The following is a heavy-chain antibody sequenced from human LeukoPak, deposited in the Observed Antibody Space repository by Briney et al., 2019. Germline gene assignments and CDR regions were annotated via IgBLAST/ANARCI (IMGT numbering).Heavy chain of an antibody. D-gene: IGHD4-17*01. Sequence: SETLSLTCTVSGDSITRGTYDWNWIRQPAGKGLEWIGRIHTSSRVSYNPSLKSRVTISIDTSRNLVSLRLTSVIAADAAVYYCARDRGNGDYGDYFDSWGQGTLVSVSS. J-gene: IGHJ4*02. CDR2: IHTSSRV. CDR1: GDSITRGTYD. CDR3: ARDRGNGDYGDYFDS. V-gene: IGHV4-61*02.